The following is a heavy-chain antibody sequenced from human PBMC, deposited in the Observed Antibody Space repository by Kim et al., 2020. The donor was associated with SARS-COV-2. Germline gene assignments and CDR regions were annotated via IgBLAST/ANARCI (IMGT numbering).Heavy chain of an antibody. J-gene: IGHJ5*02. CDR1: GDTFNNYA. V-gene: IGHV1-69*13. CDR2: ITPIFGTT. CDR3: ARSCSRYSCSRNYFDP. Sequence: SVKVSCKTSGDTFNNYAISWVRQAPGQGLEWMGGITPIFGTTKYAQKFQGRVTITADESTSTAHMELSSLRSEDTAVYYCARSCSRYSCSRNYFDPWGQGTLVTVSS. D-gene: IGHD3-10*02.